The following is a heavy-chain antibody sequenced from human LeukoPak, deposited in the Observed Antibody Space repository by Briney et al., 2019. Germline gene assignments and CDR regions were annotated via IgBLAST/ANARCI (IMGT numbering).Heavy chain of an antibody. CDR1: GGSISSSSYY. Sequence: KPSETLSLTRTVSGGSISSSSYYWGWIRQPPGKGLEWIGSIYYSGSTYYNPSLKSRVTISVDTSKNQFSLKLSSVTAADTAVYYCARGSSGRCDAFDIWGQGTMVTVSS. CDR3: ARGSSGRCDAFDI. V-gene: IGHV4-39*01. CDR2: IYYSGST. D-gene: IGHD6-19*01. J-gene: IGHJ3*02.